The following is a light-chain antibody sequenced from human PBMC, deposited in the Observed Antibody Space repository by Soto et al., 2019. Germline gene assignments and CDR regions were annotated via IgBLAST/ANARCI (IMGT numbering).Light chain of an antibody. V-gene: IGKV3-20*01. CDR2: GAS. J-gene: IGKJ1*01. CDR3: QQYGSSPRT. CDR1: QTVSSAY. Sequence: EIVLTQSPGTLSLSPGERATLSCRASQTVSSAYLGWHQQKPRQAPRLLIYGASSRVTGIPDRFSGSGSGTDFTLTISRLEPEDFAVYYCQQYGSSPRTFGQGTKVEIK.